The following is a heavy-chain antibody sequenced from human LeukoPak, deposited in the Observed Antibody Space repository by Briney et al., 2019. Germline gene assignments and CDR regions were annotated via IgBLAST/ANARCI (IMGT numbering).Heavy chain of an antibody. Sequence: GGSLRLSCAASGFTFSDYWMYWIRQTPGKGLVWVSSISAGSTYILYAESVRGRFTISRDNAKNSLYLQMNTLRADDSAVYYCARFETIAVADTDYWGQGTLVTVSS. CDR1: GFTFSDYW. CDR2: ISAGSTYI. J-gene: IGHJ4*02. CDR3: ARFETIAVADTDY. D-gene: IGHD6-19*01. V-gene: IGHV3-21*01.